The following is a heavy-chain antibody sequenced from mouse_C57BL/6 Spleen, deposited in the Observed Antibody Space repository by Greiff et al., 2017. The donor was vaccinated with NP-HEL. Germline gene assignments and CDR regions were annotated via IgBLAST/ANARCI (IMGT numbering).Heavy chain of an antibody. V-gene: IGHV1-81*01. Sequence: VQGVESGAELARPGASVKLSCKASGYTFTSYGISWVKQRTGQGLEWIGEIYPRSGNTYYNEKFKGKATLTADKSSSTAYMELRSLTSEDSAVYFCARDITTVVAEGYFDYWGQGTTLTVSS. CDR1: GYTFTSYG. J-gene: IGHJ2*01. CDR3: ARDITTVVAEGYFDY. CDR2: IYPRSGNT. D-gene: IGHD1-1*01.